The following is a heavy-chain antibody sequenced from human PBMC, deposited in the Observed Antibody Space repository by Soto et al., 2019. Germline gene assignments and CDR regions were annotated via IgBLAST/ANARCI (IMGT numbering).Heavy chain of an antibody. CDR2: ISGSGGST. D-gene: IGHD3-22*01. V-gene: IGHV3-23*01. CDR1: GFTFSSYA. J-gene: IGHJ4*02. CDR3: GRGTFWAYSDSSGPTPYFDY. Sequence: GGSLRLSYAASGFTFSSYAMSWVRQAPGKGLEWVSAISGSGGSTYYADSVKGRFTISRDNSKNTLYLQMNSLRAEDTAVYYCGRGTFWAYSDSSGPTPYFDYWGRGTLVTVSS.